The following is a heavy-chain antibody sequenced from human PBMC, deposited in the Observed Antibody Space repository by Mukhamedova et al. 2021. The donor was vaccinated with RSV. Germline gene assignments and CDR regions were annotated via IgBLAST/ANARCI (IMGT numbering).Heavy chain of an antibody. Sequence: IRLPPGKGLEWIGYIYDSGSADYRPSDYNPSLKSRVTMSVDTSKNQFSLTLNSVTAADTAVYYCAGRGYRPFDYWGQGTLVTVSS. CDR2: IYDSGSADYRPS. CDR3: AGRGYRPFDY. V-gene: IGHV4-61*07. J-gene: IGHJ4*02. D-gene: IGHD5-18*01.